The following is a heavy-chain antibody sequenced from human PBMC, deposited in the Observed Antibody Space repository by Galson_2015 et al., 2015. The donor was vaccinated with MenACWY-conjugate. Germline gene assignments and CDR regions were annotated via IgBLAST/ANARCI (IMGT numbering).Heavy chain of an antibody. D-gene: IGHD3-22*01. J-gene: IGHJ3*02. CDR1: GGSISSIGNR. CDR3: ARGNSSAYYYASDAFDI. V-gene: IGHV4-39*01. CDR2: MSDSGTT. Sequence: ETLSLTCTVSGGSISSIGNRWGWIRQPPGKGLEWIGTMSDSGTTYYKPSLKSRVTISVDTSRNQFSLKLSSVTAADTAVYYCARGNSSAYYYASDAFDIWGQGTMVTVSS.